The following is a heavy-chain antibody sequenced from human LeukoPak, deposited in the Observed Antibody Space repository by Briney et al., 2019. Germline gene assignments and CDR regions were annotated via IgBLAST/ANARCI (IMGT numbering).Heavy chain of an antibody. Sequence: GGSLRLSCAASGFTPSSDGMHWVRRAPGKGLEWVAFIPYDGDNTYYADSVKGRFTISRDNSKNTLYLQMNSLRAEDTAVYYCARDSGVGYYGSGNNNWCDPWGQGNVVTVSS. V-gene: IGHV3-30*03. CDR3: ARDSGVGYYGSGNNNWCDP. CDR2: IPYDGDNT. CDR1: GFTPSSDG. J-gene: IGHJ5*02. D-gene: IGHD3-10*01.